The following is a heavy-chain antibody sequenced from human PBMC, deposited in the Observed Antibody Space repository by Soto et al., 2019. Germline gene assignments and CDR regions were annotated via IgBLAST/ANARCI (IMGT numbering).Heavy chain of an antibody. D-gene: IGHD4-4*01. Sequence: ASVKVSCKASGYTFTSYAMHWVRQAPGQRLEWMGWINAGNGNTKYSQKFQGRVTITRDTSASTAYMELSSLRSEDTAVYYCARQRSPTVTTRYYYYGMDVWGQGTTVTVSS. CDR3: ARQRSPTVTTRYYYYGMDV. V-gene: IGHV1-3*01. J-gene: IGHJ6*02. CDR1: GYTFTSYA. CDR2: INAGNGNT.